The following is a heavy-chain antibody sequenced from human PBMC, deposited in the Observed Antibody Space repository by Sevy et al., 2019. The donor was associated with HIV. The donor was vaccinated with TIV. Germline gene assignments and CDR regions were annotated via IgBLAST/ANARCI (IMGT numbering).Heavy chain of an antibody. D-gene: IGHD1-26*01. J-gene: IGHJ4*02. CDR2: INTDGKII. V-gene: IGHV3-74*01. CDR3: ARGSRGTFGS. CDR1: GFTFSSYW. Sequence: GGSLRLSCAASGFTFSSYWMHWVRQAPGKGLVWVSRINTDGKIIRYADSVKGRFTTSRDNAKNTLYLQMNSLRAEDTAVYYCARGSRGTFGSWGQGTLVTVSS.